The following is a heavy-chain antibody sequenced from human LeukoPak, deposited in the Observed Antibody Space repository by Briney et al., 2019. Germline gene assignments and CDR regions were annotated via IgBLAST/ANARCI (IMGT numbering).Heavy chain of an antibody. J-gene: IGHJ4*02. CDR2: IYYSGST. CDR3: ARVPDSSGWFDY. V-gene: IGHV4-61*08. Sequence: PSETLSLTCTVSGGSISSGGYYWSWLRQPPGQGLEWIGYIYYSGSTNYNPSLKSRVTISVDTSKNQFSLKLSSVTAADTAVYYCARVPDSSGWFDYWGQGTLVTVSS. CDR1: GGSISSGGYY. D-gene: IGHD6-19*01.